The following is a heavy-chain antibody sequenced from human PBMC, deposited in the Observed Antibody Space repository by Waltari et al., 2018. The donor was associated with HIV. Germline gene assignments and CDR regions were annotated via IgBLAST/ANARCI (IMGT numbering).Heavy chain of an antibody. Sequence: QVQLQESGPGLVKPSETLSLTCTVSGGSISSYYWSWIRQPPGKGLEWIGYIYYSGSTNYNPSLKSRVTISVDTSKNQFSLKLSSVTAADTAVYYCARDYPYCSGGSCYNWFDPWGQGTLVTVSS. CDR3: ARDYPYCSGGSCYNWFDP. CDR1: GGSISSYY. J-gene: IGHJ5*02. D-gene: IGHD2-15*01. V-gene: IGHV4-59*01. CDR2: IYYSGST.